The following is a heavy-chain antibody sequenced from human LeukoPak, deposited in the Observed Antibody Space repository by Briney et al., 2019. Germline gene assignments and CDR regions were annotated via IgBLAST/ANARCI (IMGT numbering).Heavy chain of an antibody. D-gene: IGHD3-3*01. J-gene: IGHJ5*02. V-gene: IGHV4-39*07. CDR3: ARSYYDFWSGYYTVNWFDP. CDR2: IYYSGST. Sequence: SETLSLTCTVSGGSISSSSYYWGWIRQPPGKGLEWIGSIYYSGSTYYNPSLKSRVTISVDTCKNQFSLKLSSVTAADTAVYYCARSYYDFWSGYYTVNWFDPWGQGTLVTLSS. CDR1: GGSISSSSYY.